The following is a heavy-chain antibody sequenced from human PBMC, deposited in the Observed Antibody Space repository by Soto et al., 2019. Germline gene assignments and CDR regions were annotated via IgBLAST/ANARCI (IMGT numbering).Heavy chain of an antibody. J-gene: IGHJ6*02. D-gene: IGHD2-2*03. CDR1: GFTFSDYY. CDR3: ARLGYCSSTMYYRFRGYGMDV. Sequence: PGGSLRLSCAASGFTFSDYYMTWIRQAPGKGLEWVSYISGSGTTTYYVDSVKGRFTISRDNAENTVYLQMNNLRAEDSALYYCARLGYCSSTMYYRFRGYGMDVWGQGTTVTVSS. V-gene: IGHV3-11*01. CDR2: ISGSGTTT.